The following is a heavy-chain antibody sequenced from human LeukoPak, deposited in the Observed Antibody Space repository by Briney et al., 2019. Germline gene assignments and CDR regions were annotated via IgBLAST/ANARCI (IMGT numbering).Heavy chain of an antibody. CDR2: ISSSSTTI. V-gene: IGHV3-48*04. CDR1: GFTFSSYD. Sequence: GGSLRLSCAASGFTFSSYDMNWVRQAPGKGLEWVSYISSSSTTISYADSARGRSTISRDNAKNSLYLQMNSLRAEDTAVYYCVRVPYCSTTNCYPMDFWGKGTTVTVSS. CDR3: VRVPYCSTTNCYPMDF. J-gene: IGHJ6*03. D-gene: IGHD2-2*01.